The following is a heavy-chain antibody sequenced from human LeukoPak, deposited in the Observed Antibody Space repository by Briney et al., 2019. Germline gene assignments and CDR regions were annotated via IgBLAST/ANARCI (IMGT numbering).Heavy chain of an antibody. V-gene: IGHV3-23*01. D-gene: IGHD5-24*01. CDR2: ISDSGRTT. CDR1: GFTFGDYA. J-gene: IGHJ4*02. Sequence: AGGSLRLSCTASGFTFGDYAMSWVRQAPGKGLEWVSTISDSGRTTYYADSVKGRFTIYRDDSKNTLHLQMDGLRAEDTAVYYCARVPFATDGSNPYFDYWGQGTLVTVTS. CDR3: ARVPFATDGSNPYFDY.